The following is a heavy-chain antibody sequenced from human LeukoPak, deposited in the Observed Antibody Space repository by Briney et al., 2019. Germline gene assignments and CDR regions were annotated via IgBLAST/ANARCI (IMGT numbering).Heavy chain of an antibody. Sequence: SETLSLTCAVYGGSFSGYYWSWIRQPPGKGLEWIGEINHSGSTNYNPSLKSRVTISVDTSKNQFSLKLCSVTAADTAVYYCARGRGAVAGFYFDYWGQGTLVTVSS. J-gene: IGHJ4*02. CDR1: GGSFSGYY. D-gene: IGHD6-19*01. V-gene: IGHV4-34*01. CDR2: INHSGST. CDR3: ARGRGAVAGFYFDY.